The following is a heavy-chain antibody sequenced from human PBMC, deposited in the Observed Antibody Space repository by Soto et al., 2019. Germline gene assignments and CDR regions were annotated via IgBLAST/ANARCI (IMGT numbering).Heavy chain of an antibody. V-gene: IGHV1-8*01. J-gene: IGHJ6*02. CDR2: MNPNSGNT. CDR1: GYTFTSYD. CDR3: ARECDSSSWYYYYYGMDV. D-gene: IGHD6-13*01. Sequence: ASVKVSCKASGYTFTSYDINWVRQATGQGREWMGWMNPNSGNTGYAQKFQGRVTMTRNTSISTAYMELSSLRSEDTAVYYCARECDSSSWYYYYYGMDVWGQGTTVTVSS.